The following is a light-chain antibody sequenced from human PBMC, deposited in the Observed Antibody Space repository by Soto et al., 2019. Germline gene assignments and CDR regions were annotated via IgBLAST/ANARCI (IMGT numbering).Light chain of an antibody. V-gene: IGKV3-11*01. CDR3: QQRHMWPIT. J-gene: IGKJ5*01. CDR2: DAY. CDR1: QSFLGL. Sequence: EVVLTPSPVTLSLSPGERATLSCSASQSFLGLLAGYQQQPGQAPRLLIYDAYNRATGIPPRFSGSGSGTDFTLTISSLEPEDSVVYYCQQRHMWPITFGQGTRLEIK.